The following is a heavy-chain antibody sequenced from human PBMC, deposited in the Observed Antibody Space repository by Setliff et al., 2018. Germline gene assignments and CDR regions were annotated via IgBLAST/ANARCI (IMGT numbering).Heavy chain of an antibody. CDR1: GGSFSGYY. D-gene: IGHD3-16*01. V-gene: IGHV4-34*01. Sequence: PSETLSLTCAVYGGSFSGYYWSWIRQPPGKGLEWIGEINHSGSTNYNPSLKSRVTISSDTSKRQFSLRLTSVTAADTAVYYCARLRGAFDYWGQGTLVTVSS. CDR2: INHSGST. CDR3: ARLRGAFDY. J-gene: IGHJ4*02.